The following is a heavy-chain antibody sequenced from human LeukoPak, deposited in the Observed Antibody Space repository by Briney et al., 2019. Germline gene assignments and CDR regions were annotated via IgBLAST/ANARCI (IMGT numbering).Heavy chain of an antibody. D-gene: IGHD1-26*01. J-gene: IGHJ3*02. Sequence: PGGSLRLSRAASGFTFSSYSMNWVRQAPGKGLEWVSYISSSSSTIYYADSVKGRFTISRDNAKNSLYLQMNSLRAEDTAVYYCAREGEWELLSAFDIWGQGTMVTVSS. V-gene: IGHV3-48*01. CDR2: ISSSSSTI. CDR1: GFTFSSYS. CDR3: AREGEWELLSAFDI.